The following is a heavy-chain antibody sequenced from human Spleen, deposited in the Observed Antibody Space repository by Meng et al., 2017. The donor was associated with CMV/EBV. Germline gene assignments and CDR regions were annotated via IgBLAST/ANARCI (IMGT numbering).Heavy chain of an antibody. V-gene: IGHV1-8*03. D-gene: IGHD6-13*01. J-gene: IGHJ5*02. CDR3: ARRKDIVSSRKSNNWFDP. CDR2: LSPSTSDT. CDR1: YVFTKFH. Sequence: YVFTKFHSHWVRQAPGQGLEWIGWLSPSTSDTGLAQKFQGRVTFTRNSSINTAYMELSSLKFEDTALYYCARRKDIVSSRKSNNWFDPWGQGTLVTVSS.